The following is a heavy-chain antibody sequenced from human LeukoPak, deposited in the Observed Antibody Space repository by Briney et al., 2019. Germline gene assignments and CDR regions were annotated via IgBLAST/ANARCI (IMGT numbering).Heavy chain of an antibody. Sequence: GASVKVSCKASGYTFTGYYMHWVRQAPGQGLEWMGWINPNSGGTNYAQRFQGRVTMTRDTSISTAYMELSRLRSDDTAVYYCARGSYDSSGYTIDYWGQGTLVTVSS. V-gene: IGHV1-2*02. J-gene: IGHJ4*02. D-gene: IGHD3-22*01. CDR3: ARGSYDSSGYTIDY. CDR1: GYTFTGYY. CDR2: INPNSGGT.